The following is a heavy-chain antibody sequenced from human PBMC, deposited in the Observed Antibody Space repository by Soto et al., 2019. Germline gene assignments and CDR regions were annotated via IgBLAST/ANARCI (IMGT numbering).Heavy chain of an antibody. J-gene: IGHJ6*02. CDR2: IRSKANSYAT. Sequence: EVQLVESGGGLVQPGGSLKLSCAASGFTFSGSAMHWVRQASGKGLEWVGRIRSKANSYATAYAASVKGRLTISRDDSKNTAYLQMNSLKTEDTAVYYCSLEWLSYYYYGMDVWVQGTTVTVSS. CDR1: GFTFSGSA. D-gene: IGHD3-3*01. V-gene: IGHV3-73*02. CDR3: SLEWLSYYYYGMDV.